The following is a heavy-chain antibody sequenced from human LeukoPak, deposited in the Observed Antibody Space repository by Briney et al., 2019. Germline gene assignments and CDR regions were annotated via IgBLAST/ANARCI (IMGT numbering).Heavy chain of an antibody. CDR2: ISDRGDQT. Sequence: PGGSLRLSCVASGFTFSKYDMSWVRQAPGKGLEWVSGISDRGDQTYYADSVRARFTISRDNSKNTLYLQVNSLRAEDTALYYCAKEITLTTAYFDYWGQGTLVPVSS. J-gene: IGHJ4*02. CDR3: AKEITLTTAYFDY. V-gene: IGHV3-23*01. D-gene: IGHD4-17*01. CDR1: GFTFSKYD.